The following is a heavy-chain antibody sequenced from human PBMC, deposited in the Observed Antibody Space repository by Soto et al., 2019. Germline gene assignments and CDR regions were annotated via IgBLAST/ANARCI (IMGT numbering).Heavy chain of an antibody. D-gene: IGHD1-1*01. Sequence: QVQLVESGGGVVQPGRSLRLSCAASGFTFSSYAMHWVRQAPGKGLEWVAVISYDGSNKYYPDSVKGRFTISRDNSKNTLYLQKNSLRAEDTAVYYCASPRLSSDGTTPIDYWGQGTLVTVSS. J-gene: IGHJ4*02. CDR3: ASPRLSSDGTTPIDY. CDR1: GFTFSSYA. CDR2: ISYDGSNK. V-gene: IGHV3-30-3*01.